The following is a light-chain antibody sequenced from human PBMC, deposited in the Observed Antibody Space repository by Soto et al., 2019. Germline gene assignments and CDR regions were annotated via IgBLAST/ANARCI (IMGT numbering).Light chain of an antibody. CDR3: QQYDKYWT. CDR1: QGIKNW. CDR2: TGS. J-gene: IGKJ1*01. V-gene: IGKV1-12*01. Sequence: DIQMTQSPSYVSASVGDRFTITFRASQGIKNWLAWYQQKPGKAPNLLIYTGSSLQSGAPSRFSGSESGTEFTLTITSLQADDFATYYCQQYDKYWTFGQGTKVDIK.